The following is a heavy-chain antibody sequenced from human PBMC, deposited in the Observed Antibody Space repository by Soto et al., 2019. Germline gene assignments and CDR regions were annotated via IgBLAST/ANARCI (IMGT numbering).Heavy chain of an antibody. CDR1: GFTFSSYA. V-gene: IGHV3-23*01. J-gene: IGHJ4*02. Sequence: LRLSFAASGFTFSSYAMSWVRQAPGKGLEWVSAISGSGGSTYYADSVKGRFTISRDNSKNTLYLQMNSLRAEDTAVYYCAKGSYYDSSGYYSPFDYWGQGTLVTVSS. CDR3: AKGSYYDSSGYYSPFDY. D-gene: IGHD3-22*01. CDR2: ISGSGGST.